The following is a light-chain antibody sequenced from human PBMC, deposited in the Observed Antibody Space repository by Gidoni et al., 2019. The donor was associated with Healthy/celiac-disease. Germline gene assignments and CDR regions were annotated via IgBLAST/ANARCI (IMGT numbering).Light chain of an antibody. CDR2: GAS. Sequence: EIVITQSPATLSVSPVESAPLACRASPSVSSNLAWYQQKPGQAPRLLIYGASTRATGIPARFRGSGSGTDGTLTISSLQSEEFAGYYCQQYNNWPLTWTFGQGTKVEIK. CDR1: PSVSSN. V-gene: IGKV3-15*01. J-gene: IGKJ1*01. CDR3: QQYNNWPLTWT.